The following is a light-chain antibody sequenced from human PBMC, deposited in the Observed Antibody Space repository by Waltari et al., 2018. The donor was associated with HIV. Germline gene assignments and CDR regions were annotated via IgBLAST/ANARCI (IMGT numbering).Light chain of an antibody. Sequence: QSVLTQPPPASGTPGRGVTTSCSGSSSTIGVNPINCYRQLQGTAPKLLIYSNNQWPSGVPDRFSGSKSGTSASLAISGLQSEDEADYYCAAWDDSLHGYVFGTGTKVTVV. CDR1: SSTIGVNP. CDR3: AAWDDSLHGYV. J-gene: IGLJ1*01. V-gene: IGLV1-44*01. CDR2: SNN.